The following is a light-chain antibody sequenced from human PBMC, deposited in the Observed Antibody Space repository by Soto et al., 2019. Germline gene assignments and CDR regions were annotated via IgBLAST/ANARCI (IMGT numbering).Light chain of an antibody. V-gene: IGLV2-14*01. CDR1: SSDVGGYNY. J-gene: IGLJ1*01. Sequence: QSVLTQPASVSGSPGQSITISCTGTSSDVGGYNYVSWYQQHPGKAPKLMIYEVSNRPSGVSNRFSGSKSGNTASLTISGLQAEDEADYYCNSYTTNSNRVFGTGTKATVL. CDR3: NSYTTNSNRV. CDR2: EVS.